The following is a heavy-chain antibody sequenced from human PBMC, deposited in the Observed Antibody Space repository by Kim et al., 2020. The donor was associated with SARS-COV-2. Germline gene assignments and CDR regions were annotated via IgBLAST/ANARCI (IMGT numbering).Heavy chain of an antibody. J-gene: IGHJ4*02. D-gene: IGHD1-26*01. Sequence: GGSLRLSCAVSGFTFSSYWMHWVRQAPGKGLVWVSRINSDGSSTSYADSVKGRFTISRDNAKNTLYLQMNSLRAEDTAVYYCARESEWWELLCDYWGQGTLVTVSS. CDR1: GFTFSSYW. CDR3: ARESEWWELLCDY. V-gene: IGHV3-74*01. CDR2: INSDGSST.